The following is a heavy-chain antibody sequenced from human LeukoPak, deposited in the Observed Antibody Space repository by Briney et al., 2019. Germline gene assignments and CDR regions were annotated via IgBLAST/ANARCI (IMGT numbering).Heavy chain of an antibody. CDR2: FYTSGST. CDR1: GGSISSKTCY. CDR3: ARSLKGYYYYVDV. Sequence: PSETLSLTCTISGGSISSKTCYWGWIRQPAGKGLEWIGRFYTSGSTDYNPSLKSRVTMSVDTSKNQFSLKLNSVTAADTAVYYCARSLKGYYYYVDVWGKGTTVTVSS. J-gene: IGHJ6*03. V-gene: IGHV4-4*07.